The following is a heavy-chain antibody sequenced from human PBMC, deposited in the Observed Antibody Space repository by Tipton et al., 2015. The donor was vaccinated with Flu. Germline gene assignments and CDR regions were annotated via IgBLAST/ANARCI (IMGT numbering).Heavy chain of an antibody. D-gene: IGHD1-1*01. V-gene: IGHV3-48*03. J-gene: IGHJ5*02. CDR2: IDGVGATI. CDR3: ARAKNWNPYYFDA. CDR1: GFTFSTYE. Sequence: SLRLSCSASGFTFSTYEMSWVRQAPGKGLEWVSYIDGVGATIYYADSVKGRFTISRDNAKNSLYLQMNSLRADDTAIYFCARAKNWNPYYFDAWGQGNLVTVSS.